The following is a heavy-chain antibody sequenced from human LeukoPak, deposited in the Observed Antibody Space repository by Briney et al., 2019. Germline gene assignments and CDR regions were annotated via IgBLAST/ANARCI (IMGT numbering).Heavy chain of an antibody. Sequence: GGSLRLSCAASGFTFSNYWMTWVRQAPGKGLEWVAHINQDGSEEHYMDSVKARFTISRDNAKNSLSLQMNSLRAEDTALYYCVRDGGVSGYDLLDYWGQGTLVTVSS. D-gene: IGHD5-12*01. CDR3: VRDGGVSGYDLLDY. J-gene: IGHJ4*02. V-gene: IGHV3-7*01. CDR2: INQDGSEE. CDR1: GFTFSNYW.